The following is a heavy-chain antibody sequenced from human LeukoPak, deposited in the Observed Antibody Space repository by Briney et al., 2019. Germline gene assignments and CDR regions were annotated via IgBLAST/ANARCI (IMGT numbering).Heavy chain of an antibody. V-gene: IGHV4-4*07. CDR2: IYTSGST. Sequence: PSETLSLTCTVSGGSISSYYRSWIRQPAGKGLEWIGRIYTSGSTNYNPSLKSRVTMSVDTSKNQFSLKLSSVTAADTAVYYCARIRSFYDSSGFDYWGQGTLVTVSS. D-gene: IGHD3-22*01. J-gene: IGHJ4*02. CDR3: ARIRSFYDSSGFDY. CDR1: GGSISSYY.